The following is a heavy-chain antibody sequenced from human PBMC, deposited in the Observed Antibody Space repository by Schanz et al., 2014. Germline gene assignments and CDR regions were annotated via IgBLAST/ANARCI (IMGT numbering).Heavy chain of an antibody. J-gene: IGHJ4*02. V-gene: IGHV3-7*01. CDR3: ARGGPAYYFDD. CDR2: IKEDGSVK. CDR1: GFTFSSYS. Sequence: EVQLLESGGGLVQPGGSLRLSCTASGFTFSSYSMNWVRQAPGKGLEWVANIKEDGSVKDYVDSVKGRFTISRDNAKNSLYLQMTSLRAEDTAVYYCARGGPAYYFDDWGQGTLVTVSS.